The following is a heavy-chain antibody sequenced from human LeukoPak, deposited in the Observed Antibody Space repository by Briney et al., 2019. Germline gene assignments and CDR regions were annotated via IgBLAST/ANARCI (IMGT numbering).Heavy chain of an antibody. J-gene: IGHJ4*02. CDR1: GFTFSSYS. D-gene: IGHD5-18*01. CDR3: ARDTSSGFSYGNTDY. CDR2: ISSSSSYI. Sequence: GGSLRLSCAATGFTFSSYSMNWVRQAPGKGLEWVSSISSSSSYIYYADSVKGRFTISRDNAKNPLYLQMNSLRGEDTAVYYCARDTSSGFSYGNTDYWGQGTLVTVSS. V-gene: IGHV3-21*01.